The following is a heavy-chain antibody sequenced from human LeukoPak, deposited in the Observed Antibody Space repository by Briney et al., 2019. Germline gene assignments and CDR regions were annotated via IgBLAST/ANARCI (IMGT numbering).Heavy chain of an antibody. CDR1: GFTFSSYD. CDR3: AKDTNYYGSGSYFGY. CDR2: IRYDESNK. Sequence: GGSLRLSCVASGFTFSSYDMHWVRQAPGKGLEWVAFIRYDESNKYYVDSVKGRFTISRDNSKKKLYLQMNGLRTKDTAVYYCAKDTNYYGSGSYFGYWGQGTLVTVSS. V-gene: IGHV3-30*02. J-gene: IGHJ4*02. D-gene: IGHD3-10*01.